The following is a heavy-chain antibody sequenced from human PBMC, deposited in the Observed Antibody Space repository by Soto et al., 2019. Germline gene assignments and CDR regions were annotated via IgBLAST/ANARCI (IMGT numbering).Heavy chain of an antibody. Sequence: QVQLMESGGGVVQPGRSLRLSCVASGFTFGSYGMHWVRQAPGKGLEWVAVISYDGTNQYYTDSVKGRFTISRDNSKNTLFLQMNSLTAEDTAVYYCAQVPRYTVTPPDDYWGQGTLVTVSS. V-gene: IGHV3-30*18. CDR2: ISYDGTNQ. J-gene: IGHJ4*02. CDR3: AQVPRYTVTPPDDY. D-gene: IGHD4-17*01. CDR1: GFTFGSYG.